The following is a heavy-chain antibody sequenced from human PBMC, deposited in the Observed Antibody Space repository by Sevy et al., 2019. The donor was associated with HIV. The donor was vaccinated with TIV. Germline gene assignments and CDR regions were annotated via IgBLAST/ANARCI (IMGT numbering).Heavy chain of an antibody. CDR2: IYYSGST. CDR1: GGSISSYY. D-gene: IGHD3-10*01. V-gene: IGHV4-59*01. J-gene: IGHJ6*02. CDR3: ARYGHGSGSYSAENYYYYYGMDV. Sequence: SETLSLTCTVSGGSISSYYWSWIRQPPGKGLEWIGYIYYSGSTNYNPSLKSRVTISVDTSKNQFSLKLGSVTAADTAVYYCARYGHGSGSYSAENYYYYYGMDVWGQGTTVTVSS.